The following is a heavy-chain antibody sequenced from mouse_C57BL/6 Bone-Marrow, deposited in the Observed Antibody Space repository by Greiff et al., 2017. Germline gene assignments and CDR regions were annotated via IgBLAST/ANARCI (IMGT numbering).Heavy chain of an antibody. CDR2: INPNNGGT. V-gene: IGHV1-26*01. J-gene: IGHJ1*03. Sequence: VQLKQSGPELVKPGASVKISCKASGYTFTDYYMNWVKQSHGKSLEWIGDINPNNGGTSYNQKFKGKATLTVDKSPSTAYMELRSLTSEDSAVYYCARERDYDGDFDVWGTGTTVTVSS. CDR1: GYTFTDYY. CDR3: ARERDYDGDFDV. D-gene: IGHD2-4*01.